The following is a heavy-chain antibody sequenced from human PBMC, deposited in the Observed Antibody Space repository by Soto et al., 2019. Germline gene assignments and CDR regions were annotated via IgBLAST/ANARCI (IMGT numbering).Heavy chain of an antibody. CDR2: IYYSGST. J-gene: IGHJ3*02. V-gene: IGHV4-59*01. CDR1: GGSISSYY. Sequence: SETQSLTCTISGGSISSYYWSWIRQPPGKGLEWIGYIYYSGSTNYNPSLKSRVTISVDTSKNQFSLKLSSVTAADTAVYYCARVWGGAFDIWGQGTMVTVSS. D-gene: IGHD3-10*01. CDR3: ARVWGGAFDI.